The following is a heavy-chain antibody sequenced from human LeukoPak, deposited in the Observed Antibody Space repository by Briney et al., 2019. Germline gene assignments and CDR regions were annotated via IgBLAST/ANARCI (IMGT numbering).Heavy chain of an antibody. Sequence: GGSLRLSCAASGFTFSTYGMHWVRQAPGKGQEWVAVIWSDGSDKYYADSVKGRFTISRDNSKNTLYLQMNTLRAEDTAVYYCARRAPGTHAFDFWGQGTLVTVSS. D-gene: IGHD1-1*01. V-gene: IGHV3-33*01. J-gene: IGHJ3*01. CDR2: IWSDGSDK. CDR1: GFTFSTYG. CDR3: ARRAPGTHAFDF.